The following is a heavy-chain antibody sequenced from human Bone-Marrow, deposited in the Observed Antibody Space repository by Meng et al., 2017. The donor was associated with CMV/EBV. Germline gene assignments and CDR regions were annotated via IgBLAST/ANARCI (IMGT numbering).Heavy chain of an antibody. CDR1: GFTVSSNY. J-gene: IGHJ4*02. CDR2: ISSSSYI. Sequence: GGSLRLSCAASGFTVSSNYMSWVRQAPGKGLEWVSSISSSSYIYYADSVKGRFTISRDNAKNSLYLQMNSLRAEDTAVYYCARGYSSSSFDYWGQGTLVTVSS. CDR3: ARGYSSSSFDY. D-gene: IGHD6-6*01. V-gene: IGHV3-69-1*01.